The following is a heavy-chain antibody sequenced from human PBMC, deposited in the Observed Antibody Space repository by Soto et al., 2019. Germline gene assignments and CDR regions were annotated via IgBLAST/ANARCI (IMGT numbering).Heavy chain of an antibody. Sequence: GGSLRLSCAASGFTFSNYLMHWVRQGPGKGLVWVSRIDSDGSDTIYADSVKGRFTISRDNARNTLFLQMHSLRDEDMGVYYCARDGYIGFDYWGQGT. CDR1: GFTFSNYL. V-gene: IGHV3-74*01. D-gene: IGHD5-12*01. CDR2: IDSDGSDT. J-gene: IGHJ4*02. CDR3: ARDGYIGFDY.